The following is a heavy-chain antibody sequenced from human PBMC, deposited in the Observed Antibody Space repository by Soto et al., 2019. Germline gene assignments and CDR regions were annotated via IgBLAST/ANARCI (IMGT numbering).Heavy chain of an antibody. CDR1: GIDLSIYW. Sequence: EAQLVESGGGLVQPGGSLRLSCTGSGIDLSIYWMHWVRQAPGKGLVWVSRINPASTTISYADSVKGRFTISRDNAENTLFLHMNSLSAEDTGVYYCTKDTFGGRDSWGQGTRVTVSS. V-gene: IGHV3-74*01. J-gene: IGHJ4*02. D-gene: IGHD2-15*01. CDR3: TKDTFGGRDS. CDR2: INPASTTI.